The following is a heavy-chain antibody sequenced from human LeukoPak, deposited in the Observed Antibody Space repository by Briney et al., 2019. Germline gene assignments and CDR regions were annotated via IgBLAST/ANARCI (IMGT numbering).Heavy chain of an antibody. D-gene: IGHD5-24*01. V-gene: IGHV4-34*01. Sequence: SETLSLTCAVFGGSFSDYYWSWIRQPPGKGLEWIGEINHSGSSNYNPSLKSRVTISVDMSKKQISLKLGSVTAADTAVYYCARGGNYNSLNYWGQGTLVTVSS. J-gene: IGHJ4*02. CDR2: INHSGSS. CDR3: ARGGNYNSLNY. CDR1: GGSFSDYY.